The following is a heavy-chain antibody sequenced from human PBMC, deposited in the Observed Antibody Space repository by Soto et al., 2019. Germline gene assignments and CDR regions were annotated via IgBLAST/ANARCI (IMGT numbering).Heavy chain of an antibody. D-gene: IGHD2-8*01. CDR1: GGSISNGGYY. Sequence: PSETLSLTCTVSGGSISNGGYYWTWIRQHPGKGLEWIGYIYYSGSTYYNPSLKSRVTISVDTSKNQFSLKLSSVTAADTAVYYCARRGGPVYRYYGMDVWGQGTTVTVSS. J-gene: IGHJ6*02. V-gene: IGHV4-31*03. CDR3: ARRGGPVYRYYGMDV. CDR2: IYYSGST.